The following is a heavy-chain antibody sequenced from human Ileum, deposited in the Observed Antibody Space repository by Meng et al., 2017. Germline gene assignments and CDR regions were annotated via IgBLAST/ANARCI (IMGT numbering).Heavy chain of an antibody. J-gene: IGHJ4*02. CDR2: INTGGGDT. CDR1: GNPFATYK. V-gene: IGHV1-3*04. D-gene: IGHD2-21*01. CDR3: ARDEID. Sequence: QVQLVQSGAVVKKPGASVRIPCKAPGNPFATYKIHWVRQAPGQGLEWMAWINTGGGDTQFSPKFQGGVTLTGDISTFTAYMDLTSLTSDDTAIYYCARDEIDWGQGTLVT.